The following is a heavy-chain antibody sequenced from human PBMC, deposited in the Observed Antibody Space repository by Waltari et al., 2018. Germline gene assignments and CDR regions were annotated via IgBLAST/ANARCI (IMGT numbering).Heavy chain of an antibody. Sequence: QVQLVQSGAEVRKPGASVKVSCKASGYTFTSYAMTWVRQAPGQRLEWMGWINAGNGNTKYSQKFQGRVTITRDTSASTAYMELSSLRSEDTAVYYCARDLRDDYGDWEYFDYWGQGTLVTVSS. V-gene: IGHV1-3*01. CDR2: INAGNGNT. D-gene: IGHD4-17*01. J-gene: IGHJ4*02. CDR1: GYTFTSYA. CDR3: ARDLRDDYGDWEYFDY.